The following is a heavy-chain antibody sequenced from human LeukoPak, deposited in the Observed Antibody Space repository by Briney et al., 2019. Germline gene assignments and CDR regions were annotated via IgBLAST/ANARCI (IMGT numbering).Heavy chain of an antibody. CDR2: IYYRGST. D-gene: IGHD3-22*01. CDR3: ARLVRPGGSGYFDF. J-gene: IGHJ4*02. V-gene: IGHV4-39*02. CDR1: GGSIFNSTHY. Sequence: PSETLSLICSVSGGSIFNSTHYWVWIRQPPGKGLEWIGSIYYRGSTYYNPSLKSRVTMSVDTSKNHFSVKLTSVTAADTAVYYCARLVRPGGSGYFDFWGQGALVTVSS.